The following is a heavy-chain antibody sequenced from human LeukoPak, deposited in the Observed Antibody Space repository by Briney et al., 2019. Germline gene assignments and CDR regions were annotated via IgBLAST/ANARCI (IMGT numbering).Heavy chain of an antibody. D-gene: IGHD1-26*01. CDR1: GFTFSSYA. Sequence: GWSLRLSCAASGFTFSSYAMHWVRQAPGKGLEWVAVISYDGSNKYYADSVKGRFTISRDNSKNTLYLQMNSLRAEDTAVYYCARDNHSEVGLDYWGQGTLVTVSS. CDR3: ARDNHSEVGLDY. V-gene: IGHV3-30*04. J-gene: IGHJ4*02. CDR2: ISYDGSNK.